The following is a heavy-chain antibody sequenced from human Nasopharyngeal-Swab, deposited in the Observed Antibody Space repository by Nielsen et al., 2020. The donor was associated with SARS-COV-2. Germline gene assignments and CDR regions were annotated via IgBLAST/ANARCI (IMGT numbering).Heavy chain of an antibody. J-gene: IGHJ4*02. V-gene: IGHV3-33*01. CDR2: IWYDGSNK. CDR1: GFTFSSYG. Sequence: LSLTCAASGFTFSSYGMHWVRQAPGKGLEWVAVIWYDGSNKYYADSVKGRFTISRDNSKNTLYLQMNSLRAEDTAVYYCARDLRITMVQGVIRPETLGYWGQGTLVTVSS. D-gene: IGHD3-10*01. CDR3: ARDLRITMVQGVIRPETLGY.